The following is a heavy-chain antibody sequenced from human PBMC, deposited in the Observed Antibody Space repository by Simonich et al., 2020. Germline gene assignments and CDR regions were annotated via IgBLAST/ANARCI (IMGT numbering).Heavy chain of an antibody. D-gene: IGHD3-16*01. CDR3: AREQARGGAFDI. V-gene: IGHV3-21*01. CDR2: LSRCSSYI. J-gene: IGHJ3*02. CDR1: GFTFSSYS. Sequence: EVQLVESGGGLVKPGGSLRLSCAASGFTFSSYSMNWVRQAPGKGVEGVSSLSRCSSYIYYADSGKGRFTISRDNAKNSLYLQMNSLRAEDTAVYYCAREQARGGAFDIWGQGTMVTVSS.